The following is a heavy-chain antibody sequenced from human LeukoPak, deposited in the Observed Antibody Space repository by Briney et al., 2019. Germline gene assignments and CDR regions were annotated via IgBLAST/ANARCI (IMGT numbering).Heavy chain of an antibody. CDR3: ARAGGAPYNWNVDY. CDR2: IYYTGST. V-gene: IGHV4-39*07. J-gene: IGHJ4*02. CDR1: GGSISSGGYY. Sequence: SETLSLTCTVSGGSISSGGYYWGWIRQPPGKGLEWIVNIYYTGSTYDNPSLKSRVTISLDTSKNQHSLKLSSVTAADTAVYYCARAGGAPYNWNVDYWGQGTLVTVSS. D-gene: IGHD1-20*01.